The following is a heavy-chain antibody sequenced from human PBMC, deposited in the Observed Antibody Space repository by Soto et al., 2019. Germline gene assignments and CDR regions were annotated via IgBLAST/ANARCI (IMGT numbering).Heavy chain of an antibody. Sequence: ASVKVSCKASGYAFTSYDINWVRQATGQGLEWMGWMNPNSGNTGYAQKFQGRVTMTRNTSISTAYMELSSLRSEDTAVYYCARGGYYDFWSGYSDFDYWGQGTLVTVSS. CDR2: MNPNSGNT. D-gene: IGHD3-3*01. CDR1: GYAFTSYD. V-gene: IGHV1-8*01. J-gene: IGHJ4*02. CDR3: ARGGYYDFWSGYSDFDY.